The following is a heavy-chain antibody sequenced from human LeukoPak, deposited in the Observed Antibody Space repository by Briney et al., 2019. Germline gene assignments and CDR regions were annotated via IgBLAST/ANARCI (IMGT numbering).Heavy chain of an antibody. V-gene: IGHV3-21*01. CDR2: ISSSGYI. CDR1: GFTFTGYT. CDR3: ARDRGMVAFDY. Sequence: GGSLRLSCAASGFTFTGYTINWVRQAPGKGLEWVSSISSSGYIPYADSVRGRFTISRDNAKNSVYLQINSLRAEDTAVYYCARDRGMVAFDYWGQGTLVTVSS. J-gene: IGHJ4*02. D-gene: IGHD2-15*01.